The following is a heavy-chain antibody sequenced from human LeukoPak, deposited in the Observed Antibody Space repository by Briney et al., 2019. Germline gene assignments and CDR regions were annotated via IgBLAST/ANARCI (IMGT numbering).Heavy chain of an antibody. Sequence: SETLSLTCAVSGGSISSNVYHWGWIRQPPGKGLEWIGSIYYSGSTYYNPSLKSRVTISVDTSKNQFSLKLNSVSAADTAVYYCARHYYGSGSYYTIQAWGMGVWGQGTTVTVSS. CDR2: IYYSGST. CDR1: GGSISSNVYH. J-gene: IGHJ6*02. V-gene: IGHV4-39*01. CDR3: ARHYYGSGSYYTIQAWGMGV. D-gene: IGHD3-10*01.